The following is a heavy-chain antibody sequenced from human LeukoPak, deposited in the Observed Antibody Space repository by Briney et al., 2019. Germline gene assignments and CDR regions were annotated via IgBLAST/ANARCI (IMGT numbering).Heavy chain of an antibody. J-gene: IGHJ4*02. CDR3: AKDRGIQLWLTPDY. V-gene: IGHV3-23*01. D-gene: IGHD5-18*01. CDR1: GLTFGDYA. Sequence: QSGGSLRLSCTASGLTFGDYAMTWVRQAPGKGLEWVSSMSGSGGSAYYADSVKGRFTISRDNSKNTLYLQMHSLRAEDTAVYYCAKDRGIQLWLTPDYWGQGTLVTVSS. CDR2: MSGSGGSA.